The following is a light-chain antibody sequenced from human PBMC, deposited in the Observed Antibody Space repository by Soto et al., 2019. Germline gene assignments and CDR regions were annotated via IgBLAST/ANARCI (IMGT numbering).Light chain of an antibody. CDR2: DVS. CDR3: SKWDSSLSAYV. J-gene: IGLJ1*01. Sequence: QSALTQPRSVSGSPGQSVTISCTGTSSDVGGYNYVSWYQQHPGKAPKLMIYDVSKRPSGVPDRFSGSKSGNTASLTISGLQAEDEADYYCSKWDSSLSAYVFGTGTKGTVL. V-gene: IGLV2-11*01. CDR1: SSDVGGYNY.